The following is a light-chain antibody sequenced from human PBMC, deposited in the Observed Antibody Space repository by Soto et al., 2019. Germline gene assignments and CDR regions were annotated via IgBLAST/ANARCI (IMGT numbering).Light chain of an antibody. J-gene: IGKJ5*01. CDR1: ERISSW. V-gene: IGKV1-5*01. Sequence: DIQMTQSPSTLSASVGARVPITCRASERISSWLAWYQQKPGKAPRLLINAASNLQSGVPSRFSGSGSGTDFTLTISCLQSEDFATYYCQQYYSFPFTFGQGTRLEI. CDR2: AAS. CDR3: QQYYSFPFT.